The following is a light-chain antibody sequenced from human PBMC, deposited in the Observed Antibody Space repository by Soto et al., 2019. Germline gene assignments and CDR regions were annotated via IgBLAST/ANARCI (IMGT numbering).Light chain of an antibody. CDR1: QSISDT. V-gene: IGKV3-15*01. CDR3: QQYDNWPWT. Sequence: EIVMTQSPATLSVSPGGRATLSCRASQSISDTLDWYQQKPGQAARLVIHVESTRALGFPARVSGSGSGTDFPLTISAPHSEDFAVYYCQQYDNWPWTFRQGAKVDIK. J-gene: IGKJ1*01. CDR2: VES.